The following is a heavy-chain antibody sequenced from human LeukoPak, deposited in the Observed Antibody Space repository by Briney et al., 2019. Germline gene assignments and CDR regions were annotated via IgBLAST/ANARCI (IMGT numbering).Heavy chain of an antibody. CDR3: AKGYSRSWYGAIDY. CDR1: GFTFDDYA. Sequence: PGGSLRLSCAASGFTFDDYAMHWVRQAPGKGLEWVSGISWNSGSIGYADSVKGRFTISRDNAKNSLYLQMNSLRAEDTALYYCAKGYSRSWYGAIDYWGQGTLVTVSS. CDR2: ISWNSGSI. D-gene: IGHD6-13*01. J-gene: IGHJ4*02. V-gene: IGHV3-9*01.